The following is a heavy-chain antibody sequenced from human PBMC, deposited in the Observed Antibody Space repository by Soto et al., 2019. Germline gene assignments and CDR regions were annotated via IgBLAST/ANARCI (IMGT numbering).Heavy chain of an antibody. CDR3: ARTHGSGWYQLAWDYYGMDV. CDR2: IIPIFGTA. D-gene: IGHD6-19*01. Sequence: SVKVSCKASGGTFSSYAISWVRQAPGQGLEWMGGIIPIFGTANYAQKFQGRVTITADESTSTAYMELSSLRSEDTAVYYCARTHGSGWYQLAWDYYGMDVWGQGTTVTVSS. V-gene: IGHV1-69*13. CDR1: GGTFSSYA. J-gene: IGHJ6*02.